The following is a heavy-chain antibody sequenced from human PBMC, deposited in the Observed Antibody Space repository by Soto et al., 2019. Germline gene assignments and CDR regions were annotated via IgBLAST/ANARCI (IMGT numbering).Heavy chain of an antibody. CDR3: ARLYGGGDCYSAPFDP. Sequence: QVTLKESGPVLVKPTETLTLTCTVSGFSLSNARMGVSWIRQPPGKALEWLAPLFSNDEKSYSTSLKSRLTISKDTSNSQVVLTMTNMDPVDTATYYCARLYGGGDCYSAPFDPWGQGTLVAVSS. J-gene: IGHJ5*02. V-gene: IGHV2-26*01. CDR1: GFSLSNARMG. D-gene: IGHD2-21*02. CDR2: LFSNDEK.